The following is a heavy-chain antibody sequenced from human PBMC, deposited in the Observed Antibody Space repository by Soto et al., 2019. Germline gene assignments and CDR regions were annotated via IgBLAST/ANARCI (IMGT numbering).Heavy chain of an antibody. Sequence: DVQLVESGGGLVQPGRSLRLSCAASGFTFDDYAMPWDRQAPGKGLEWVSGISWNSGSIGYADSVEGRFNISRDNAKNPLSLRMDSLRAEDKGLYYCAKGWGSGDAFDLWGQGTMVTVSS. CDR1: GFTFDDYA. V-gene: IGHV3-9*01. J-gene: IGHJ3*01. CDR2: ISWNSGSI. CDR3: AKGWGSGDAFDL. D-gene: IGHD3-10*01.